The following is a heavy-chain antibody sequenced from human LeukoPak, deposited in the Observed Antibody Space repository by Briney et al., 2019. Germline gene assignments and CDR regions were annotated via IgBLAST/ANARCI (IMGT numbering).Heavy chain of an antibody. D-gene: IGHD1-14*01. J-gene: IGHJ3*02. CDR1: GFTFSSYA. CDR3: AREAEAFDI. Sequence: GGSLRLSCAASGFTFSSYAMHWVRQAPGKGLEWVAVILYDGSDKYYADSVKGRFTISRDNSKNTLYLQMNSLRVEDTTVYYCAREAEAFDIWGQGTMVTVSS. V-gene: IGHV3-30-3*01. CDR2: ILYDGSDK.